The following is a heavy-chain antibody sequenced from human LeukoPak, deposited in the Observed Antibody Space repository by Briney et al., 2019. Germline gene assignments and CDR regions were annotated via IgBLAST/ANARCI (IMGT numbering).Heavy chain of an antibody. J-gene: IGHJ4*02. CDR3: ARVGATGRGYYFDY. V-gene: IGHV4-4*07. CDR2: IYTSGST. D-gene: IGHD1-26*01. Sequence: PSENLSLNLPGPGGPIRSYYWRWLRQPAPKGLAWIGRIYTSGSTNYKHSVTHRVTISVDKSKNQFSLKLSSVSAADTAVYYCARVGATGRGYYFDYLGQGTLVSGAS. CDR1: GGPIRSYY.